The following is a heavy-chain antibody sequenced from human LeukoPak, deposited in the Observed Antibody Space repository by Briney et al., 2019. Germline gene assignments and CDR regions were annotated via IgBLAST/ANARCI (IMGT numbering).Heavy chain of an antibody. J-gene: IGHJ6*02. D-gene: IGHD5-18*01. CDR3: ARSDTAMVKRQYYYGMDV. CDR2: IYPGGSDV. V-gene: IGHV5-51*01. Sequence: GESLKISCKGSGYSFTSYWIGWVRQMPGKGLEWMGIIYPGGSDVRYSPSFQGQVTISADKSISTAYLQWSSLKASDTAMYYCARSDTAMVKRQYYYGMDVWGQGTTVTVFS. CDR1: GYSFTSYW.